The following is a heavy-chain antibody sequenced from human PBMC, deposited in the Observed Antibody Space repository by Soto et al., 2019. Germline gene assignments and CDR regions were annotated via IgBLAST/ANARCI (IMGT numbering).Heavy chain of an antibody. V-gene: IGHV3-7*01. D-gene: IGHD3-10*01. Sequence: EVQLVESGGGLVQPGGSLRLSCAASALTFRNNWMSWVRQAPGKGLEWVAIINQDGSERSYVDSVKGRFTISRDKAKNSLYLHMSSLRPGDTAVYFCARGSGSSYFDYWGQGTLVTVSS. CDR3: ARGSGSSYFDY. CDR1: ALTFRNNW. CDR2: INQDGSER. J-gene: IGHJ4*02.